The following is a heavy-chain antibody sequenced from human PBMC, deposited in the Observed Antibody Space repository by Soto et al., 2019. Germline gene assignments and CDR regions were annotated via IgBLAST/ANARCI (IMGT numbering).Heavy chain of an antibody. CDR2: IYYSGST. CDR3: ARSQWLEPDV. CDR1: GGSISSGGYY. V-gene: IGHV4-31*01. D-gene: IGHD6-19*01. Sequence: QVQLQESGPGLVKPSQTLSLTCTVSGGSISSGGYYWSWIRQHPGKGLEWIGYIYYSGSTYYNPSLKXXVXIXXDTSKNQFSLKLSSVTAADTAVYYCARSQWLEPDVWGQGTTVTVSS. J-gene: IGHJ6*02.